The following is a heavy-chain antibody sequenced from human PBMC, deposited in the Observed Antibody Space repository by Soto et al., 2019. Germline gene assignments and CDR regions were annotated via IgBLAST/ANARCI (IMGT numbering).Heavy chain of an antibody. J-gene: IGHJ4*02. CDR3: AKEQYSSGWYVY. CDR2: ISYDGSNK. D-gene: IGHD6-19*01. CDR1: GFTFSSYG. Sequence: VVSLRLSCAASGFTFSSYGMHWVRQATGKRLEWVAVISYDGSNKYYADSVKGRFTISRDNSKNTLYLQMNSLRAEDTAVYYCAKEQYSSGWYVYWGQGTRVTVSS. V-gene: IGHV3-30*18.